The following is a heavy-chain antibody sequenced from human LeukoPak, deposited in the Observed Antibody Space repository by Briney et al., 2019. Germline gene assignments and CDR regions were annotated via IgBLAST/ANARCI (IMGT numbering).Heavy chain of an antibody. J-gene: IGHJ4*02. CDR2: ISSSGSTI. CDR1: GFTFSSYE. D-gene: IGHD6-13*01. V-gene: IGHV3-48*03. Sequence: GGSLRLSCAASGFTFSSYEMNWVRQAPGKGLEWVSYISSSGSTIYYADSVKGRFTTSRDNAKNSLYLQMNSLRAEDTAVYYCARDRFGSWYGMDYWGQGTLVTVSS. CDR3: ARDRFGSWYGMDY.